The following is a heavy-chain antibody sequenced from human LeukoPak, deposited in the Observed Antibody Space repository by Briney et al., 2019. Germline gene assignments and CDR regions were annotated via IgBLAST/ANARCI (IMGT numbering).Heavy chain of an antibody. CDR1: GFTFDDYA. D-gene: IGHD3-22*01. CDR3: AKDKTPYYDGSGYPDY. CDR2: ISWNSGSI. J-gene: IGHJ4*02. Sequence: GGSLRLSCAASGFTFDDYAMHWVRQAPGKGLEWVSGISWNSGSIGYADSVKGRFTISRDNAKNSLYLQMNSLRAEDTALYYCAKDKTPYYDGSGYPDYWGQGTLVTVSS. V-gene: IGHV3-9*01.